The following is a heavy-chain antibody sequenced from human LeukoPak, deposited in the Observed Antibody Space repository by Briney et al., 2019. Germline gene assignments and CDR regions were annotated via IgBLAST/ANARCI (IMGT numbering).Heavy chain of an antibody. CDR2: ISSSSSYI. Sequence: GGSLRLSCAASGFTFSSYGMHWVRQAPGKGLEWVSSISSSSSYIYYADSVKGRFTISRDNAKNSLYLQMNSLRAEDTAVYYCARKTGIAVAGYYYYYMDVWGKGTTVTVSS. V-gene: IGHV3-21*01. J-gene: IGHJ6*03. D-gene: IGHD6-19*01. CDR1: GFTFSSYG. CDR3: ARKTGIAVAGYYYYYMDV.